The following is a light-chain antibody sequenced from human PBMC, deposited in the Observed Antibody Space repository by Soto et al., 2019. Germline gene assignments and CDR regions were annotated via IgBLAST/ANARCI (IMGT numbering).Light chain of an antibody. V-gene: IGLV1-51*02. CDR1: SSNIGNNY. CDR3: GTWDSSLSAGV. J-gene: IGLJ1*01. Sequence: QSALTQPPSVSAAPGQKVTISCSGSSSNIGNNYVSWYQQLPGTAPKLLIYENNKRPSGIPDRFSGSKSGTSATLDITGLQTGDEADYYCGTWDSSLSAGVFGTGTKVTVL. CDR2: ENN.